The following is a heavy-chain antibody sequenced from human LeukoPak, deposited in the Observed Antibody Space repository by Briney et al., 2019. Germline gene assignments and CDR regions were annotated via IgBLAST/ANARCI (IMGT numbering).Heavy chain of an antibody. D-gene: IGHD1-26*01. Sequence: GESLKISCKLSVYSLTSYCIGWVRQMPGKGLEWMGIIYPGDSGPTYSPSFQGQVTISVDKSINTAYLQWSSLQASDTAMYYCGMSGDRVPLQDDVFDVWGQGAMVTVST. V-gene: IGHV5-51*01. CDR1: VYSLTSYC. J-gene: IGHJ3*01. CDR3: GMSGDRVPLQDDVFDV. CDR2: IYPGDSGP.